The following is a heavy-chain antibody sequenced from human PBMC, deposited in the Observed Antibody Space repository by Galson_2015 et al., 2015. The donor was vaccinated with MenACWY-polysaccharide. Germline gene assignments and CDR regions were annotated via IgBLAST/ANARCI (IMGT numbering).Heavy chain of an antibody. D-gene: IGHD1-26*01. V-gene: IGHV3-7*03. J-gene: IGHJ5*02. CDR3: ARAWEVPPSHFLDP. CDR2: IKQEESEK. CDR1: GFTFSSYW. Sequence: LSLSCAASGFTFSSYWMIWVHQAAGRGLEWVAYIKQEESEKYYVDSVKGRFTISRDNAKNSLYLEMNSLRAEDTAVYYCARAWEVPPSHFLDPWSQGRLVIVSS.